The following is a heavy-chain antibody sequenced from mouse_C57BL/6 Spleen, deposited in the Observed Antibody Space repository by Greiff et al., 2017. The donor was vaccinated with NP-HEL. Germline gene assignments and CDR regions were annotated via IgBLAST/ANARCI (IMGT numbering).Heavy chain of an antibody. Sequence: QVQLQQPGAELVMPGASVKLSCKASGYTFTSYWMHWVKQRPGQGLEWIGEIDPSDSYTNYNQKFKGKSTLTVDKSSSTAYMQLSSLTSGDSAVYYGARPYYSNYGGYFDVWGTVTTVTVA. J-gene: IGHJ1*03. V-gene: IGHV1-69*01. CDR3: ARPYYSNYGGYFDV. CDR1: GYTFTSYW. CDR2: IDPSDSYT. D-gene: IGHD2-5*01.